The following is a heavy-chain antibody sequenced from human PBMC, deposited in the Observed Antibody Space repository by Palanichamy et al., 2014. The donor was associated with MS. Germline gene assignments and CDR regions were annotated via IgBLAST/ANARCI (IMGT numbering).Heavy chain of an antibody. CDR1: GFTVSSNY. D-gene: IGHD3-3*01. V-gene: IGHV3-53*01. CDR2: IYSGGST. CDR3: ARVRGWSGYSPSSEFDY. Sequence: EVQLVESGGGLIQPGGSLRLSCAASGFTVSSNYMSWVRQAPGKGLEWVSVIYSGGSTYYADSVKGRFTISRDNSKNTLYLQMNSLRAEDTAVYYCARVRGWSGYSPSSEFDYWGQGTLVTVSS. J-gene: IGHJ4*02.